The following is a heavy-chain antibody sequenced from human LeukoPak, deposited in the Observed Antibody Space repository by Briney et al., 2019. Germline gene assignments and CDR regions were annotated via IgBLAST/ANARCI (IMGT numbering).Heavy chain of an antibody. Sequence: PSETLSLTCDVYGGSLRGYYWSWIRQPPGKGLGWIGEINYGGSTTYNPSLKSQVTISIDTSKNQFSLNLTSATAADTAVYYCARWGSGSYQRPYWGQGTMVTVSS. J-gene: IGHJ4*02. V-gene: IGHV4-34*01. D-gene: IGHD3-10*01. CDR2: INYGGST. CDR3: ARWGSGSYQRPY. CDR1: GGSLRGYY.